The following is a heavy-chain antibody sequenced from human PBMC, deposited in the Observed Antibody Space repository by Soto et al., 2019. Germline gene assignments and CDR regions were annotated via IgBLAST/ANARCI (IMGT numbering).Heavy chain of an antibody. CDR3: AREILPPYCIRDCYPYFDY. D-gene: IGHD2-21*02. CDR1: GFTFSDYA. CDR2: ISFDGKNK. J-gene: IGHJ4*02. Sequence: GGSLRLSCAASGFTFSDYAMHWVRQAPGKGLEWVTVISFDGKNKYYADSVKGRFTISRDDSKNTLYLQMNSLRTEDTAVYYCAREILPPYCIRDCYPYFDYRAQRAPVTVSS. V-gene: IGHV3-30*04.